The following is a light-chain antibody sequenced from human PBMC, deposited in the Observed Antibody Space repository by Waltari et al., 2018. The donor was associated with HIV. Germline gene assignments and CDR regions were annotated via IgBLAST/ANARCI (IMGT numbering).Light chain of an antibody. V-gene: IGLV3-1*01. CDR1: KLGDKY. CDR3: QAWDSSTVV. Sequence: SYDLTQPPSVSVSPGQTASITCSGDKLGDKYACWYQQKPGQSPVLVIFQDSKRPAGIPELFSGSNSGNTATLTISGTQAMDEADYYCQAWDSSTVVFGGGTKLTVL. J-gene: IGLJ2*01. CDR2: QDS.